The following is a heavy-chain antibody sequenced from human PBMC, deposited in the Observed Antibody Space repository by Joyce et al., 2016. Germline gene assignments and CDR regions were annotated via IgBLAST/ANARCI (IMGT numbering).Heavy chain of an antibody. Sequence: QVQLVQSGAEVKKPGASVMVSCKASGYPFTEYYIHWVRQAPGQGLEWMGWINPNSGDTNYAQKFQGRVTMTRDTSISTAHMELSSLGSDDTAVYYCARTLAHCRGGSCYWAQGTLLTVSS. CDR2: INPNSGDT. CDR3: ARTLAHCRGGSCY. V-gene: IGHV1-2*02. CDR1: GYPFTEYY. J-gene: IGHJ4*02. D-gene: IGHD2-15*01.